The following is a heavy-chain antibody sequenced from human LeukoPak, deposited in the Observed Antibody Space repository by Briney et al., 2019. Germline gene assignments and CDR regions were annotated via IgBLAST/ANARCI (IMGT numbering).Heavy chain of an antibody. CDR3: ARTYYYGSGRGY. CDR1: GFTFSDYY. CDR2: IKQDGSEK. J-gene: IGHJ4*02. D-gene: IGHD3-10*01. Sequence: GGSLRLSCAASGFTFSDYYMSWIRQAPGKGLEWVANIKQDGSEKYYVDSVKGRFTISRDNAKNSLYLQMNSLRAEDTAVYYCARTYYYGSGRGYWGQGTLVTVSS. V-gene: IGHV3-7*01.